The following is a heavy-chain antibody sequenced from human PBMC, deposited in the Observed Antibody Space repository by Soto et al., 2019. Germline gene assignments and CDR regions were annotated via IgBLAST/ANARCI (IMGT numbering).Heavy chain of an antibody. J-gene: IGHJ4*02. CDR1: GFTFSSYW. D-gene: IGHD6-19*01. CDR2: IKEDGSEK. V-gene: IGHV3-7*03. Sequence: GGSRRLSCEASGFTFSSYWMNWVRQAPGKGLEWVAIIKEDGSEKYYVDSVEGRFTISRDNAKNSLSLQMNDLRAEDTAVYYCAGGSGWLIDYWGRGTLVTVSS. CDR3: AGGSGWLIDY.